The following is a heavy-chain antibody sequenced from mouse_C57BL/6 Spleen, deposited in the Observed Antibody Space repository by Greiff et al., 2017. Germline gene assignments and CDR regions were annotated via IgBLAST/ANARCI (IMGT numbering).Heavy chain of an antibody. CDR2: ISNGGGST. CDR1: GFTFSDYY. Sequence: DVMLVESGGGLVQPGGSLKLSCAASGFTFSDYYMYWVRQTPEKRLEWVAYISNGGGSTYYPDTVKGRFTISRDNAKNTLYLQMSRLKSEDTAMYYCARRRDWYFDVWGTGTTVTVSS. J-gene: IGHJ1*03. CDR3: ARRRDWYFDV. V-gene: IGHV5-12*01.